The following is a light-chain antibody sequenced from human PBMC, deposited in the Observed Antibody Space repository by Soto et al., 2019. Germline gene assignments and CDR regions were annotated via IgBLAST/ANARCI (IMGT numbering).Light chain of an antibody. V-gene: IGKV1-5*03. Sequence: DIQMTQSPSTLSASVGDRVTMTCRASESISSWLAWYQQKPGKAPKLLIYKASILETGVPSRFSGSGSGTEFTLTIISLQPDDFATYYCHQYNTSPTWTFGQGTKVEIK. CDR1: ESISSW. CDR2: KAS. J-gene: IGKJ1*01. CDR3: HQYNTSPTWT.